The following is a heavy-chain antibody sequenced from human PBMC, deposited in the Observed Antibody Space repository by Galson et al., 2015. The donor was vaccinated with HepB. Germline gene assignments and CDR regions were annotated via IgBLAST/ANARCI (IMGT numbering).Heavy chain of an antibody. CDR2: IYSGGTK. CDR3: ARLFALMVDY. D-gene: IGHD3-10*01. CDR1: GFTIDSNY. J-gene: IGHJ4*02. Sequence: SLRLSCAASGFTIDSNYMNWVRQAQGKGLEWVSIIYSGGTKYYADSVKGRFTISRDSAKNMLYLQMNSLRAEDTAVYYCARLFALMVDYWGQGTLVTVSS. V-gene: IGHV3-53*01.